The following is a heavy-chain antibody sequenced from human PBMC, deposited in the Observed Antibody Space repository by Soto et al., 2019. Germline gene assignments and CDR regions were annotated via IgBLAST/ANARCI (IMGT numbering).Heavy chain of an antibody. CDR1: GYTFTGHG. J-gene: IGHJ6*02. D-gene: IGHD4-17*01. Sequence: ASVKVSCKASGYTFTGHGISWVRQAPGQGLEWMGWLSSHNGNTNYAQKFQGRVTMTTDTSTSTAYMELRSLRSDDTAVYYCAREVLAPDYRSNGMDVWGQVTTVTVSS. CDR2: LSSHNGNT. V-gene: IGHV1-18*04. CDR3: AREVLAPDYRSNGMDV.